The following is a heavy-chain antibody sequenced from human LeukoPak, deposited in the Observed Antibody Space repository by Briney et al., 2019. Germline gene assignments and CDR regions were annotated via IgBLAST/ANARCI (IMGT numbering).Heavy chain of an antibody. CDR2: ISGSGGST. CDR3: AKESYYCSSTSCYSDF. CDR1: GFTFSSYA. D-gene: IGHD2-2*01. Sequence: PGGSLRLSCAASGFTFSSYAMSWARQAPGKGLEWVSAISGSGGSTYYADSVKGRFTISRDNSKNTLYLQMNSLRAEDTAVYYCAKESYYCSSTSCYSDFGGQGTLVTVSS. J-gene: IGHJ4*02. V-gene: IGHV3-23*01.